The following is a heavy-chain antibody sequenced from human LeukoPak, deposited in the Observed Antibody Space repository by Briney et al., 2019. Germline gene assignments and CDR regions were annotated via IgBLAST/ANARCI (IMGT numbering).Heavy chain of an antibody. CDR1: GGSISSYY. J-gene: IGHJ4*02. D-gene: IGHD3-22*01. V-gene: IGHV4-59*01. Sequence: PSETLSLTCTVSGGSISSYYWSWIRQPPGKGLEWIGYIYYSGSTNYNPSLKSRVTILVDTSKNQFSLKLSSVTAADTAVYYCARGYYDSSGYYLYFDYWGQGTLVTVSS. CDR3: ARGYYDSSGYYLYFDY. CDR2: IYYSGST.